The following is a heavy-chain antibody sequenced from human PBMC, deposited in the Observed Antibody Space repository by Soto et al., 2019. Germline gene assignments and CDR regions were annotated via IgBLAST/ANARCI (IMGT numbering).Heavy chain of an antibody. CDR3: ARFQRGDNSGPDY. CDR2: LYSGGST. V-gene: IGHV3-53*01. D-gene: IGHD5-18*01. J-gene: IGHJ4*02. Sequence: LRLSCAASGFIVSNNYMSWVRQAPGKGLEWVSVLYSGGSTYYADSVRGRFTISRDNSKNTLYLQMNSLRVEDTAVYYCARFQRGDNSGPDYWGQGTLVTVSS. CDR1: GFIVSNNY.